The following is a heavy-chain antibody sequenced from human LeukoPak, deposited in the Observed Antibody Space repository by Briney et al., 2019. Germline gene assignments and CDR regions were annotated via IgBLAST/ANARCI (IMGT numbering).Heavy chain of an antibody. CDR1: GFTFRSYG. J-gene: IGHJ4*02. CDR2: ISGSGGST. CDR3: AKAIVYGSGSYF. Sequence: GGTLRLSCAASGFTFRSYGMSWVRQAPGKGLEWVSAISGSGGSTYYADSVKGRFTISRDNSKNTLYLQMNSLRAEDTAVYYCAKAIVYGSGSYFWGQGTLVTVSS. V-gene: IGHV3-23*01. D-gene: IGHD3-10*01.